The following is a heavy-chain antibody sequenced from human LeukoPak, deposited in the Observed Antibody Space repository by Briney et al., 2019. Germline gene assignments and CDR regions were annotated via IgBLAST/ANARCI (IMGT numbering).Heavy chain of an antibody. J-gene: IGHJ4*02. CDR1: GFTFHTFG. CDR2: ISFDGNNK. V-gene: IGHV3-30*03. D-gene: IGHD3-10*01. Sequence: PGGSLRLSCAVSGFTFHTFGIHWVRQTPGKGLEWVALISFDGNNKYYTDSVKGRFTISRDNSKNTLYLQMDSLRVEDTAVYYCARGMVRGKDFDYWGQGTLVTVSS. CDR3: ARGMVRGKDFDY.